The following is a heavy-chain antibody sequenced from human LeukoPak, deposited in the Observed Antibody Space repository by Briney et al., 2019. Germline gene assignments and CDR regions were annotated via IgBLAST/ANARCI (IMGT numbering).Heavy chain of an antibody. D-gene: IGHD4-11*01. CDR3: ASLSDSNTYYYYGMDV. CDR2: IIPILGIA. J-gene: IGHJ6*02. CDR1: GGTFSSYA. Sequence: SVKVSCKASGGTFSSYAISWVRQAPGQVLEWMGRIIPILGIANYAQKFQGRVTITADKSTSTAYMELSSLRSEDTAVYYCASLSDSNTYYYYGMDVWGQGTTVTVSS. V-gene: IGHV1-69*04.